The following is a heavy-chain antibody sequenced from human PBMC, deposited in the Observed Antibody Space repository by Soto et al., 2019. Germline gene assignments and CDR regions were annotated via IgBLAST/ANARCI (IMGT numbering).Heavy chain of an antibody. CDR3: ARASLSVVAAKGDY. Sequence: QVPLVQSGAEVKKPGASVKVSCKASGYTFTSYGISWVRQAPGQGLEWMGWISAYNGNTNYAQKRQRRVTITTDTSTSTAYMELRSLRSDDTAVYYCARASLSVVAAKGDYWGKGTLVTVSS. J-gene: IGHJ4*02. CDR2: ISAYNGNT. CDR1: GYTFTSYG. D-gene: IGHD2-15*01. V-gene: IGHV1-18*01.